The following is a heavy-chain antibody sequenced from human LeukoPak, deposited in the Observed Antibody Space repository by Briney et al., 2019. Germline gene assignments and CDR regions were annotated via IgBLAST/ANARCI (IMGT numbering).Heavy chain of an antibody. CDR3: ARESYCSGGSCYSGRAFDI. J-gene: IGHJ3*02. V-gene: IGHV3-74*01. CDR2: IKTDGSNT. D-gene: IGHD2-15*01. CDR1: GFTFSSYW. Sequence: GGSLRLSCAASGFTFSSYWMHWVRQAPGKGLVWVSRIKTDGSNTYYAHSVKGRFTISRDNAKNTLYMQMNSLRAEDTAVYYCARESYCSGGSCYSGRAFDIWGQGTMVTVSS.